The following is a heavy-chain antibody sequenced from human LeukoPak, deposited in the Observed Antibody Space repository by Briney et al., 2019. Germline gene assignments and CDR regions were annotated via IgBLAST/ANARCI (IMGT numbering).Heavy chain of an antibody. V-gene: IGHV3-30-3*01. Sequence: PGGSLRLSCAASGLTFSSYAMHWVRQAPGKGLEWVAVISYDGSNNYYADSVKGRFTISRDNAKNSLYLQMNSLRAEDTAVYYCARDLYGSPPSDYWGQGTLVTVSS. D-gene: IGHD1-26*01. CDR3: ARDLYGSPPSDY. CDR1: GLTFSSYA. CDR2: ISYDGSNN. J-gene: IGHJ4*02.